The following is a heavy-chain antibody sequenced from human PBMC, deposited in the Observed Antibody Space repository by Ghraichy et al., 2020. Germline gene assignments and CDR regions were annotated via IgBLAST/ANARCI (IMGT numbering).Heavy chain of an antibody. J-gene: IGHJ2*01. CDR1: GGSISSYY. D-gene: IGHD6-19*01. Sequence: SETLSLTCTVSGGSISSYYWSWIRQPPGKGLEWIGYISYSGSTNYNPSLKSRVTISVDTSKNQFSLKLSSVTAADTAVYYCARTLPGIAVAGYWYFDLWGRGTLVTVSS. CDR2: ISYSGST. CDR3: ARTLPGIAVAGYWYFDL. V-gene: IGHV4-59*01.